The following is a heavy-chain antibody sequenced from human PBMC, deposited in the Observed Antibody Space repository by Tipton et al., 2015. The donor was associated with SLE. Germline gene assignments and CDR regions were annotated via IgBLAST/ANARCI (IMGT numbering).Heavy chain of an antibody. CDR3: ARGSPARSGYYYYYYMDV. Sequence: TLSLTCSVSGASISMNYWTWVRQPPGKGLDWIGYIYDSGTTKYDPSLKSRVTISVDTSKNQFTLKLTSVTAADTAVYYCARGSPARSGYYYYYYMDVWGKGTTVTVSS. CDR1: GASISMNY. V-gene: IGHV4-59*01. CDR2: IYDSGTT. D-gene: IGHD2-2*01. J-gene: IGHJ6*03.